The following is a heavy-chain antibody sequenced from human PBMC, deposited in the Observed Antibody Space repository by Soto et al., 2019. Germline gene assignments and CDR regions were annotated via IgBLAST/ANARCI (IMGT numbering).Heavy chain of an antibody. D-gene: IGHD2-21*01. CDR3: ASARHIGP. CDR1: GFTFSSYW. J-gene: IGHJ5*02. V-gene: IGHV3-7*01. Sequence: EVQLVESGGGLVQPGGSLRLSCAASGFTFSSYWMSWVRQAPGKGLEWVANIKQDGSEKNYLDSVKGRFTISRDNAKNSPYLQMNSLRADDTAVYYCASARHIGPWGQGTLVTVSS. CDR2: IKQDGSEK.